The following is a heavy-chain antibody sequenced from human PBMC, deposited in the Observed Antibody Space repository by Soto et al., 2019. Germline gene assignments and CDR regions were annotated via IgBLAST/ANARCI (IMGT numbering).Heavy chain of an antibody. CDR1: GGTFSSYT. D-gene: IGHD6-6*01. CDR2: IIPNLGIA. J-gene: IGHJ6*02. Sequence: QVQLVQSGAEVKKPGSSVKVSCKASGGTFSSYTINWVRQAPGQGLEWMGRIIPNLGIANYAQKFQGRVTITADKSTSTAYMTLSSLRSEDTAVYYCASTKGSSDYYCMDVWGQGTTVTVSS. V-gene: IGHV1-69*02. CDR3: ASTKGSSDYYCMDV.